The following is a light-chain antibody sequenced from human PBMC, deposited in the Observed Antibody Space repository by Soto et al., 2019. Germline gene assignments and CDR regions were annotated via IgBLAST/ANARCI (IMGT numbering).Light chain of an antibody. Sequence: DIQMTQSPSSLSASVGDRVTITCRASQSISSYLSWYQQKPGKAPKLLINVASTLQSGVPSRFSGSGSGTDFTLTISRLLPEDFATYYCQQSYSAPPTFGQGTRLEIK. CDR2: VAS. CDR1: QSISSY. CDR3: QQSYSAPPT. V-gene: IGKV1-39*01. J-gene: IGKJ2*01.